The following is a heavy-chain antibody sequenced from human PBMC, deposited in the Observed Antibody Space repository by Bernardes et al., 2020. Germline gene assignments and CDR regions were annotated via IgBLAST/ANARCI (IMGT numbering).Heavy chain of an antibody. CDR3: ARSHYDFWSTTAHNLFDP. Sequence: SETLSLTCTVSGGSVSSGSDYWSWIRHPPGKGLEWIGYISSNGNTNYNPSLKSRVTISVDTSKNQFSLKLSPVTAADTAVYYCARSHYDFWSTTAHNLFDPWGQGTLVTVYS. CDR2: ISSNGNT. CDR1: GGSVSSGSDY. J-gene: IGHJ5*02. V-gene: IGHV4-61*01. D-gene: IGHD3-3*01.